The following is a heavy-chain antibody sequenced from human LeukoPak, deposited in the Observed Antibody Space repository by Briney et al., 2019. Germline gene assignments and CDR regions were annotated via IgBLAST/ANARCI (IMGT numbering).Heavy chain of an antibody. CDR3: ARFTGSYLTFDY. D-gene: IGHD1-26*01. CDR1: GFTFSDYY. CDR2: ISSSGDTI. J-gene: IGHJ4*02. Sequence: PGGTLRLSCAASGFTFSDYYMSWIRQAPGKGLEWISYISSSGDTIFYADSVKGRFTISRDNAKNSLYLQMNSLRAEDTAVYYCARFTGSYLTFDYWGQGTLVTVSS. V-gene: IGHV3-11*04.